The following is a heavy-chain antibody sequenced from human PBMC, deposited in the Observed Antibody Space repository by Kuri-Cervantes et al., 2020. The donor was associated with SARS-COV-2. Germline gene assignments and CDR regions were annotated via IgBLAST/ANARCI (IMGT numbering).Heavy chain of an antibody. CDR2: IYHSGST. CDR3: ARDPSQGRADI. V-gene: IGHV4-38-2*02. CDR1: GYSISSGYY. Sequence: GSLRLSCTVSGYSISSGYYWGWIRQPPGKGLEWIGSIYHSGSTYYNPSLKSRVTISVDTSKNQFSLKLSSVTAADTAVYYCARDPSQGRADIWGQGTMVTVSS. J-gene: IGHJ3*02.